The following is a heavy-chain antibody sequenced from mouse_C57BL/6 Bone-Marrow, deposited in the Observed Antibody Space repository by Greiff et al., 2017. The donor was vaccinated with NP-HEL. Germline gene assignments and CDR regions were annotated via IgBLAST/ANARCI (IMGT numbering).Heavy chain of an antibody. Sequence: EVHLVESGGGLVQPGGSLQLSCAASGFTFSDYGMAWVRQAPRKGPEWVAFISNLAYSIYYADTVTGRFTISRENAKNTLYLEMSSLRSEDTAMYYCARQGYYGKNWYFDVWGTGTTVTVSS. CDR2: ISNLAYSI. V-gene: IGHV5-15*01. J-gene: IGHJ1*03. D-gene: IGHD1-1*01. CDR1: GFTFSDYG. CDR3: ARQGYYGKNWYFDV.